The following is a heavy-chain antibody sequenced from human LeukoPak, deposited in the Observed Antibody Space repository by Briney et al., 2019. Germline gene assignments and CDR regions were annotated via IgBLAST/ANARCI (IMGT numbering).Heavy chain of an antibody. V-gene: IGHV1-69*01. D-gene: IGHD1-26*01. CDR1: GGTFSSYA. CDR2: IIPIFGTA. CDR3: ARDGIVGATRGNFDP. J-gene: IGHJ5*02. Sequence: RASVKVSCKASGGTFSSYAISWVRQAPGQGLEWMGGIIPIFGTANYAQKFQGRVTITADESTSTAYMELSSLRSEDTAVYYCARDGIVGATRGNFDPWGQGTLVTVSS.